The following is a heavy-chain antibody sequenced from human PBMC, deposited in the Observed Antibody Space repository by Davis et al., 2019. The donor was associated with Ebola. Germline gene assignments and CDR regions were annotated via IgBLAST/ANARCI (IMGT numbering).Heavy chain of an antibody. CDR2: IRSKANSYAT. Sequence: GESLKISCKGSGYSFTSYWIGWVRQASGKGLEWVGRIRSKANSYATAYAASVKGRFTISRDDSKNTAYLQMNSLKTEDTAVYYCTSTLDGDYVDYWGQGTLVTVSS. J-gene: IGHJ4*02. CDR1: GYSFTSYW. V-gene: IGHV3-73*01. CDR3: TSTLDGDYVDY. D-gene: IGHD4-17*01.